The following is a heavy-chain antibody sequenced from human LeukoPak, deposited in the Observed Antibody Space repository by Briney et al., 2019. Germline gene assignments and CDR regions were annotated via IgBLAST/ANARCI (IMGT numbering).Heavy chain of an antibody. Sequence: PGGSLRLSCAASGFTFSSYAMHWVRQAPGKGLEWVAVISYDGSNKYYADSVKGRFTISRDNSKNTLYLQMNSLRAEDTAVYYCARDSSGWYVLGYFQHWGQGTLVTVSS. D-gene: IGHD6-19*01. J-gene: IGHJ1*01. CDR3: ARDSSGWYVLGYFQH. CDR1: GFTFSSYA. CDR2: ISYDGSNK. V-gene: IGHV3-30-3*01.